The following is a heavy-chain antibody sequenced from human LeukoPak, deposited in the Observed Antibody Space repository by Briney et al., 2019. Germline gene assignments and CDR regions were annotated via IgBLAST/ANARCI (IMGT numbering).Heavy chain of an antibody. CDR2: IYYSGST. Sequence: SQTLSLTCTVSGGSISRGGYYWSWIRQHPGKGLEWIGYIYYSGSTYYNPSLKSRVTVSVDTSKNQFSLKLSSVTAADTAVYYCARGHDILTGGYDYWGQGTLVTVSS. J-gene: IGHJ4*02. CDR3: ARGHDILTGGYDY. CDR1: GGSISRGGYY. D-gene: IGHD3-9*01. V-gene: IGHV4-31*03.